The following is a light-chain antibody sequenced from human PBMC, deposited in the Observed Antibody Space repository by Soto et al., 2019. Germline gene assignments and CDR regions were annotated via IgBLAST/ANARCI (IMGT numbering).Light chain of an antibody. Sequence: EIVMTQSPATLSVSPGERATLSCRASQSVSSNLAWYQQKPGQPPRLLIYGASTRATGIPDRFSGSGTGTEFTLTISSLPSEDFAVYYCLQYNNWPPFTFGPGTKVDIK. CDR2: GAS. V-gene: IGKV3-15*01. CDR3: LQYNNWPPFT. J-gene: IGKJ3*01. CDR1: QSVSSN.